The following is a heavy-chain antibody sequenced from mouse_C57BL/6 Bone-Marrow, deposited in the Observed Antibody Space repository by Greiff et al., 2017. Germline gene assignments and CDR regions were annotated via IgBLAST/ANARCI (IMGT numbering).Heavy chain of an antibody. D-gene: IGHD1-1*01. CDR1: GYAFTNYL. V-gene: IGHV1-54*01. J-gene: IGHJ2*01. Sequence: LQASGAELVRPGTSVKVSCKASGYAFTNYLIEWVKQRPGQGLEWIGVINPGSGGTNYNEKFKGKATLTADKSSSTAYMQLSSLTSEDSAVYFCARSYYGSYFDYWGQGTTLTVSS. CDR2: INPGSGGT. CDR3: ARSYYGSYFDY.